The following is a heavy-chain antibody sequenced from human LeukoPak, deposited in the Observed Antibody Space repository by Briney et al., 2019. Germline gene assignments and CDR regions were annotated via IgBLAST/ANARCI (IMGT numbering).Heavy chain of an antibody. CDR1: GGSISSYY. Sequence: SETLSLTCTVSGGSISSYYWSWIRQPPGKGLEWIGYIYYSGSTNYNPSLKSRVTISIDTSKNQLPLKVSSVTAADTAVYYCARRYYDDSGYYSDYFDYWGQGTLVTVSS. CDR3: ARRYYDDSGYYSDYFDY. V-gene: IGHV4-59*01. J-gene: IGHJ4*02. CDR2: IYYSGST. D-gene: IGHD3-22*01.